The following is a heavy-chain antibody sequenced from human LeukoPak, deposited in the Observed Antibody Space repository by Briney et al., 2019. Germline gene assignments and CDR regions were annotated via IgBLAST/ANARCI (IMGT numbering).Heavy chain of an antibody. CDR3: TSVSNSDDYRGFDY. CDR2: IRSKGNNYAT. J-gene: IGHJ4*02. V-gene: IGHV3-73*01. D-gene: IGHD2/OR15-2a*01. CDR1: GFIFSGSA. Sequence: GGSLRLSCAASGFIFSGSAMQWVRQASGKGLEWVVRIRSKGNNYATTYAASVKGRFTISRDDSKNTAYLQMNSLKTEDTAVYYCTSVSNSDDYRGFDYWGQGTLVTFSS.